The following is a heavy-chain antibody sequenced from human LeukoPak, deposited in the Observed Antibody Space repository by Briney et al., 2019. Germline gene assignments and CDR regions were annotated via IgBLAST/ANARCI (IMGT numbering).Heavy chain of an antibody. Sequence: GGSLRLSCAASGFTFSSYAMNWVRQAPGKGLEWVSVISGSVGDTYYTDSVKGRFTISRDNSKNTLYLQMKSLRAEDTAVYYCARQDIVVVVAAQWAYYFDYWGQGTLVTVSS. J-gene: IGHJ4*02. CDR1: GFTFSSYA. D-gene: IGHD2-15*01. CDR3: ARQDIVVVVAAQWAYYFDY. CDR2: ISGSVGDT. V-gene: IGHV3-23*01.